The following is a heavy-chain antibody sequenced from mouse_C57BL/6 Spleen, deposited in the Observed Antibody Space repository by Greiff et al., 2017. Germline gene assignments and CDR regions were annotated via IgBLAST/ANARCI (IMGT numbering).Heavy chain of an antibody. CDR3: ARSGGSYYFDY. V-gene: IGHV1-85*01. D-gene: IGHD3-2*02. Sequence: VKLVESGPELVKPGASVKLSCKASGYTFTSYDINWVEQRPGQGLEWIGWIYPRDGSTKYNEKFKGKATLTVDTSSSTAYMELHSLTSEDSAVYFCARSGGSYYFDYWGQGTTLTVSS. CDR1: GYTFTSYD. CDR2: IYPRDGST. J-gene: IGHJ2*01.